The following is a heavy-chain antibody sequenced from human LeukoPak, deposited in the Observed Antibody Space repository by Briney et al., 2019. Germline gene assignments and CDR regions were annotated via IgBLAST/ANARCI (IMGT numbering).Heavy chain of an antibody. V-gene: IGHV3-15*01. D-gene: IGHD2-15*01. J-gene: IGHJ6*02. CDR2: IKSKTDGGTT. CDR1: GFTFSNAW. Sequence: PGGSLRLSCAASGFTFSNAWMSWVRQAPGKGLEWVGRIKSKTDGGTTDYAAPVKGRFTISRDDSKNTLYLQMNSLKTEDTAVYYCTTDPNRIAGPRYYYYGMDVWGQGTTVTVSS. CDR3: TTDPNRIAGPRYYYYGMDV.